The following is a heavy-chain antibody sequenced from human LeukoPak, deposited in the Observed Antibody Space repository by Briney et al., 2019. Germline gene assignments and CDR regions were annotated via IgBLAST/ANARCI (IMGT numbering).Heavy chain of an antibody. Sequence: GGSLRLSCAASGLTFSSYAMHWVRQAPGKGLEWVAVISYDGSNKYYADSVKGRFTISRDNSKNTLYLQMNSLRAEDTAVYYCARDGSLSWFGELFYWGQGTLVTVSP. V-gene: IGHV3-30*01. CDR3: ARDGSLSWFGELFY. J-gene: IGHJ4*02. CDR2: ISYDGSNK. CDR1: GLTFSSYA. D-gene: IGHD3-10*01.